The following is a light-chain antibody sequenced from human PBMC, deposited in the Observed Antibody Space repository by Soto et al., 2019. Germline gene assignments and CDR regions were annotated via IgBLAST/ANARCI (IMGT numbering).Light chain of an antibody. Sequence: QSALTQPASVSGSPGQSITISCTGTSSDVGSYNLVSWYQQYPGKAPKLMIYEGSKRPSGVSNRFSGSKSGNTASLTISGLQAEDEADYYCCSYAGSPYVFGSGTKVTVL. CDR2: EGS. J-gene: IGLJ1*01. CDR1: SSDVGSYNL. CDR3: CSYAGSPYV. V-gene: IGLV2-23*01.